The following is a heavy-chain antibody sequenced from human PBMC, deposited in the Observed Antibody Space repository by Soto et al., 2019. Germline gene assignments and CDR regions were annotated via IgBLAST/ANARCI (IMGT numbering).Heavy chain of an antibody. D-gene: IGHD3-9*01. Sequence: QVQLQESGPGLVKPSGTLSLTCAVSSGSISSSNWWSWVRQPPGKGLEWIGEIYHSGSTNYNPSLKSRVTTSVDKSKNQFSLKLSSVTAADTAVYYCAVTYYDILTGYSNWFDPWGQGTLVTVSS. CDR1: SGSISSSNW. V-gene: IGHV4-4*02. J-gene: IGHJ5*02. CDR3: AVTYYDILTGYSNWFDP. CDR2: IYHSGST.